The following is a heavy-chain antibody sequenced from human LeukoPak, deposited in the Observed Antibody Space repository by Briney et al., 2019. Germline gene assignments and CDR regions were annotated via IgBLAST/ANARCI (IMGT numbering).Heavy chain of an antibody. J-gene: IGHJ4*02. CDR3: ARETLSTDSYGSGSYYNGWDY. CDR2: IVPIFGTA. Sequence: SVKVSCKASVGTFSIYAISWVRQAPGPGLEWLEGIVPIFGTANYAQKFQRRVRITTDEYTSTAYMELSSLRSEDTAVYSSARETLSTDSYGSGSYYNGWDYWGQGTLVTVSS. D-gene: IGHD3-10*01. CDR1: VGTFSIYA. V-gene: IGHV1-69*05.